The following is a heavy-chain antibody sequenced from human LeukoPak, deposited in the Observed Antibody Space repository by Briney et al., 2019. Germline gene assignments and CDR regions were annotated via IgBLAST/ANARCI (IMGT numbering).Heavy chain of an antibody. CDR2: ISAYNGNT. Sequence: ASVKVSCKASGYIFSNYGISWVRQAPGQGLEWMGWISAYNGNTNYAQKLQGRVTMTTDTSTSTAYMELRSLRSDDTAVYYCARVRRGYCSSTSCYKGWFDPWGQGTLVTVSS. CDR3: ARVRRGYCSSTSCYKGWFDP. D-gene: IGHD2-2*02. CDR1: GYIFSNYG. J-gene: IGHJ5*02. V-gene: IGHV1-18*01.